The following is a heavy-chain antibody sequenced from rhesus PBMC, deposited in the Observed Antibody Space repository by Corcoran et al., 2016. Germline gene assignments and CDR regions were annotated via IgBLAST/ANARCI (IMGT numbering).Heavy chain of an antibody. CDR3: TRFDY. V-gene: IGHV3-54*02. Sequence: EVQLVESGGDLVQHGWSLRLSGVCSGSLFNSYGIHWVRQAPGKGLEWVAVISSDGSKKSYADSVKDRFTVSRDNSKNMLYLQMNNLKLEDTAAYYCTRFDYWGQGVLVTVSS. J-gene: IGHJ4*01. CDR1: GSLFNSYG. CDR2: ISSDGSKK.